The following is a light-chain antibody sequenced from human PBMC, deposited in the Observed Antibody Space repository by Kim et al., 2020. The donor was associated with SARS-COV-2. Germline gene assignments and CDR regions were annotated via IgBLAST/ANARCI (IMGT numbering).Light chain of an antibody. CDR2: DVT. CDR1: STDVGGYNY. V-gene: IGLV2-11*01. Sequence: QSALTQPRSVSGSPGQSVTISCTGTSTDVGGYNYVSWYPQHPGKAPKLMIYDVTERPSGVPDRFSASKSGNTASLTISGLQAEDEADYYCCSYAGSPPYVFGTGTKVTVL. CDR3: CSYAGSPPYV. J-gene: IGLJ1*01.